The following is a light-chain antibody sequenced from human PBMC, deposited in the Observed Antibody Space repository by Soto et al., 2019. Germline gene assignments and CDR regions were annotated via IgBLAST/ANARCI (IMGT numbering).Light chain of an antibody. CDR3: QKFGRLPQLS. CDR1: QSMRNSY. CDR2: GAS. V-gene: IGKV3-20*01. J-gene: IGKJ3*01. Sequence: EIVLTQSPGTLSLSPGERATLSFRASQSMRNSYLAWYQQRPGQAPRHLIYGASTRATGIPDRFSGSGSGTDFTLTIRRLEPEDSAVYFCQKFGRLPQLSFGPGTKVDIK.